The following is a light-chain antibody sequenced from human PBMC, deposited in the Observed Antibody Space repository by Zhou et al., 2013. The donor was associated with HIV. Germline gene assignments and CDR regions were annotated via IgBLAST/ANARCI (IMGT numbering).Light chain of an antibody. V-gene: IGKV1-27*01. Sequence: DIQMTQSPSSLAASIGDRITITCRASQGLDKYLAWHQQKPGKIPNLLIYNISALGSGVPSRFSGSGSGTEFTLTISSLQPEDFATYYCQQVNNYPRTFGQGTKVEIK. CDR3: QQVNNYPRT. J-gene: IGKJ1*01. CDR2: NIS. CDR1: QGLDKY.